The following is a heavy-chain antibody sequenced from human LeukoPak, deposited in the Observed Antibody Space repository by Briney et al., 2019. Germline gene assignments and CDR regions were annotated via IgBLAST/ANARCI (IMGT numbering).Heavy chain of an antibody. V-gene: IGHV3-72*01. J-gene: IGHJ3*02. Sequence: PGGSLRLSCAASGFTFSDHYMDWVRQAPGKGLEWVGRTRNKANSYTTEYAASVKGRFTISRDDSKNSLYLQMNSLKTEDTAVYYCARDTYDAFDIWGQGTMVTVSS. CDR1: GFTFSDHY. CDR2: TRNKANSYTT. CDR3: ARDTYDAFDI.